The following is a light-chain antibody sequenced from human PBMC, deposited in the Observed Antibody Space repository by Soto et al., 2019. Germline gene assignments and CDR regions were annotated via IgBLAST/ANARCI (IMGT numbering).Light chain of an antibody. J-gene: IGLJ2*01. Sequence: QSALPQPASVSGSPGQSITISCTGTSSDVGGYNYVSWYQQHPGKAPQLMIYEVSNRPSGVSNRFSGSKSGNTASLTISGLQSEDEADYYCSSYTSSSTLVFGGGTKLAVL. CDR3: SSYTSSSTLV. V-gene: IGLV2-14*01. CDR1: SSDVGGYNY. CDR2: EVS.